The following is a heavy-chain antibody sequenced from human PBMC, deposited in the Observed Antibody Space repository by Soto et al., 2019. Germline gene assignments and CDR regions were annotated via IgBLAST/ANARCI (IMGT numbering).Heavy chain of an antibody. CDR3: GRGIPAQV. CDR1: GFMFRDYF. Sequence: GGSLRLSCTGSGFMFRDYFVNWFRQAPGKGLEWLGFIRPQAFGGTKEYAASVQGRFSISRDDSKFIVDLQIDSLKTDDTAVYYCGRGIPAQVWGQGTLVTVS. CDR2: IRPQAFGGTK. V-gene: IGHV3-49*03. D-gene: IGHD2-2*01. J-gene: IGHJ4*02.